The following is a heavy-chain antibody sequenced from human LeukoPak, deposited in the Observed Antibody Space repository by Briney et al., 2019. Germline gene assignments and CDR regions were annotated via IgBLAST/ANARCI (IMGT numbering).Heavy chain of an antibody. CDR2: FDPEDGET. D-gene: IGHD5-24*01. CDR3: ATDVTSIPNGMATDY. J-gene: IGHJ4*02. V-gene: IGHV1-24*01. CDR1: GYALTELS. Sequence: GASVKVSCKVSGYALTELSMHWVRQAPGKGLEWMGGFDPEDGETIYAQKFQGRVTMTGDTSTDTAYMELSSLRSEDTAVYYCATDVTSIPNGMATDYWGQGTLVTVSS.